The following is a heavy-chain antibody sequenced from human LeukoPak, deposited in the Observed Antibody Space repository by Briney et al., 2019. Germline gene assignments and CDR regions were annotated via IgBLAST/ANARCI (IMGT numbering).Heavy chain of an antibody. D-gene: IGHD2-21*02. V-gene: IGHV4-59*08. Sequence: SETLSLTCAVYGGSISSYYWSWIRQPPGKGLEWIGYIYYSGSTNYNPSLKSRVTISVDTSKNQFSLKLSSVTAADTAVYYCARQAYCGGDCYSAYWYFDLWGRGTLVTVSS. J-gene: IGHJ2*01. CDR2: IYYSGST. CDR1: GGSISSYY. CDR3: ARQAYCGGDCYSAYWYFDL.